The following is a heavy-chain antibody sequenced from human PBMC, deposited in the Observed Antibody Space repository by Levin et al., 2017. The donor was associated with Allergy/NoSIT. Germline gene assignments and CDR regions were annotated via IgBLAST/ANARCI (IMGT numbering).Heavy chain of an antibody. D-gene: IGHD2-15*01. CDR1: GYTFTSYG. V-gene: IGHV1-18*01. CDR3: ARDSIVVVVAATPPDAFDI. Sequence: ASVKVSCKASGYTFTSYGISWVRQAPGQGLEWMGWISAYNGNTNYAQKLQGRVTMTTDTSTSTAYMELRSLRSDDTAVYYCARDSIVVVVAATPPDAFDIWGQGTMVTVSS. CDR2: ISAYNGNT. J-gene: IGHJ3*02.